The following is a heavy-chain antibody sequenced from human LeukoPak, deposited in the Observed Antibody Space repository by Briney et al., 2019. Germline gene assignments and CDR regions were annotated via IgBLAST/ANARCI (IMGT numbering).Heavy chain of an antibody. V-gene: IGHV3-30*02. CDR3: AKDDRGLRYFDWLSH. J-gene: IGHJ4*02. D-gene: IGHD3-9*01. CDR1: GFTFSSYD. CDR2: IRHDGSNK. Sequence: GGSLRLSCAASGFTFSSYDMHWVRQAPGKGLEWVAFIRHDGSNKYYADSVKGRFTISRDNSKNTLYLQMNSLRAEDTAVYYCAKDDRGLRYFDWLSHWGQGTLVTVSS.